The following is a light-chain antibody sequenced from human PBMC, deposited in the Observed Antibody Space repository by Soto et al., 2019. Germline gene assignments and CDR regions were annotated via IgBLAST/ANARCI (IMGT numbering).Light chain of an antibody. J-gene: IGKJ5*01. CDR2: EVS. Sequence: DIVMSQTPLSLSVTPGQPASISCRSSQSLLSSGGETYLFWYLQRQGQSPQLLIYEVSNRISAVPDRVRGRGSGTDFTLKISRVEAEDAGVYYCLQSTQLPLTFGQGPRREVK. V-gene: IGKV2D-29*02. CDR1: QSLLSSGGETY. CDR3: LQSTQLPLT.